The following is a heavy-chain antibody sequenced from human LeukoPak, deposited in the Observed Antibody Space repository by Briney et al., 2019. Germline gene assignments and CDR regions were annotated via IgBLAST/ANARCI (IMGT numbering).Heavy chain of an antibody. CDR3: AKDGEVGVRGFDY. V-gene: IGHV3-30*02. D-gene: IGHD1-26*01. J-gene: IGHJ4*02. CDR1: GFTFSSYG. Sequence: PGGSLRLSCAASGFTFSSYGMHWVRQAPGKGLEWVAFIRYDGSNKYYADSVKGRFTISRDNSKNTLYLQMNSLRAEDTAVYYCAKDGEVGVRGFDYWGQGTLVTVSS. CDR2: IRYDGSNK.